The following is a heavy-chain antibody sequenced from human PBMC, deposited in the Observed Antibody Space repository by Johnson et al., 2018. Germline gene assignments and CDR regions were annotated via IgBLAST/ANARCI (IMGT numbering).Heavy chain of an antibody. CDR3: TTDLNGRFLEWLLFSYYMDV. CDR1: GFSFNKAW. V-gene: IGHV3-15*07. CDR2: IKSKTDGGTT. D-gene: IGHD3-3*01. Sequence: EVQLVESGGRLVKPGGSLRLSCAASGFSFNKAWMNWVRQAPGKGLEWVGRIKSKTDGGTTDYAAPVKGRFTISRDDSKNMLYLQMNSLKTEDTAVYYCTTDLNGRFLEWLLFSYYMDVWGKGTTVTVSS. J-gene: IGHJ6*03.